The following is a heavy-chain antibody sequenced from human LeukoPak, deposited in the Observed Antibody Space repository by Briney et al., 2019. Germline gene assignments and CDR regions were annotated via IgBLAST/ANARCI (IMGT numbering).Heavy chain of an antibody. V-gene: IGHV3-48*01. D-gene: IGHD3-10*01. CDR2: ISGSSNTI. CDR1: GFTFSSYA. Sequence: GGSLRLSCAASGFTFSSYAMSWVRQAPGKGLEWVSYISGSSNTIYYADSVKGRFTISRDNSKNTLYLQMNSLRAEDTAVYYCARENRWFGELLPRASDIWGQGTMVTVSS. J-gene: IGHJ3*02. CDR3: ARENRWFGELLPRASDI.